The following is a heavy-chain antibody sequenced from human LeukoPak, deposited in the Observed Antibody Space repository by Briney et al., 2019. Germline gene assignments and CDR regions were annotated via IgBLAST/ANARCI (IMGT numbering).Heavy chain of an antibody. Sequence: SETLSLTCTVSGGSISSSTYQWGWGWIRQPPGKGLEWIGSIYYSGSTYYNPSLKSRVTISVDTSKNQFSLKLSSVTAADTAVYYCARSVDTMVRGADFDYWGQGTLVTVSS. CDR2: IYYSGST. J-gene: IGHJ4*02. D-gene: IGHD3-10*01. V-gene: IGHV4-39*07. CDR1: GGSISSSTYQWG. CDR3: ARSVDTMVRGADFDY.